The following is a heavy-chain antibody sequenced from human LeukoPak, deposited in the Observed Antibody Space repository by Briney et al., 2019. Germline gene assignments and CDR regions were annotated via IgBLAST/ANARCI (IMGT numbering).Heavy chain of an antibody. J-gene: IGHJ1*01. D-gene: IGHD5-18*01. CDR1: GYTFTSYD. CDR3: ARGERWIQLPEYFQH. V-gene: IGHV1-8*01. Sequence: ASVKVSCKASGYTFTSYDINWVRQATGQGLGGMGGMNPNSGNTGYAQKFQGRVTMTRNTSISTAYMELSSLRSEDTAVYYCARGERWIQLPEYFQHWGQGTLVTVSS. CDR2: MNPNSGNT.